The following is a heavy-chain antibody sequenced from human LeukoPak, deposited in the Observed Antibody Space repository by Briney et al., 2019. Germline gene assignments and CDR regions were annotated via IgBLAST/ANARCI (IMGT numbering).Heavy chain of an antibody. V-gene: IGHV4-38-2*02. D-gene: IGHD4-17*01. J-gene: IGHJ5*02. CDR1: GYSISSGYY. CDR3: ARDALRGDADYGDWGWFDP. Sequence: SETLSLTCTVSGYSISSGYYWGWIRQPPGKRLEWVGSIHSSGNTYYNPSLKSRVTISVDTSKNQFSLKLSFVTAADTAVYYCARDALRGDADYGDWGWFDPWGQGTLVTVSS. CDR2: IHSSGNT.